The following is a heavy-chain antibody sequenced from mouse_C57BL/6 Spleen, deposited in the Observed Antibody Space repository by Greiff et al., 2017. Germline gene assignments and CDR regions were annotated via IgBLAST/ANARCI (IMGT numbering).Heavy chain of an antibody. J-gene: IGHJ4*01. Sequence: QVQLQQPGAELVMPGASVKLSCKASGYTFTSYWMHWVKQRPGQGLEWIGEIDPSDSYTNYNQKLKGKSTLTVDKSSSTAYMQLSSLTSEDSAVYYCARHADYAMDYWGQGTSVTVSS. CDR1: GYTFTSYW. CDR3: ARHADYAMDY. CDR2: IDPSDSYT. V-gene: IGHV1-69*01.